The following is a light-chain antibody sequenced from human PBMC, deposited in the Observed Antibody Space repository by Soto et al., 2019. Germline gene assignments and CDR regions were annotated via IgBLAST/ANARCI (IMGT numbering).Light chain of an antibody. Sequence: DIQMTQSPSSLSASVGDRVTITCRASQTIRSHLNWYQQRPGKAPKLLISAASSLQSGVPSRFSGSGSGTDFTPTISSLQPEDFATYYCQQSYSALLTFGPGTKVDIK. CDR1: QTIRSH. CDR2: AAS. CDR3: QQSYSALLT. J-gene: IGKJ3*01. V-gene: IGKV1-39*01.